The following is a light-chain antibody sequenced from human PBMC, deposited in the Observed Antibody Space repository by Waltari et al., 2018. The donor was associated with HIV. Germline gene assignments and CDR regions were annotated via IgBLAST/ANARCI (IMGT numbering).Light chain of an antibody. J-gene: IGLJ2*01. CDR2: DNN. Sequence: QSVLTQPPSVSAAPGQKVTISCSGSGSHMGNNYVSWYQQVPGTAPKVLIYDNNKRPSGILDRFSGSKSGTSATLGITGLQTGDEADYYCGTWDSSLSAVVFGGGTKLTVL. CDR3: GTWDSSLSAVV. CDR1: GSHMGNNY. V-gene: IGLV1-51*01.